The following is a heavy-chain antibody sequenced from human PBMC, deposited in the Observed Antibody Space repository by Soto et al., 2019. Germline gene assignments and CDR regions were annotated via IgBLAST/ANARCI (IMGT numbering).Heavy chain of an antibody. CDR3: ARDLWGYCGTDCYPLDV. J-gene: IGHJ6*02. Sequence: SETLSLTCTVSGGSISSYYWSWIRQPPGKGLEWIGYMYNTGSTVYNPSLKSRVTISVDTSKNQFSLKLNAVTAADTAVYYCARDLWGYCGTDCYPLDVWGQGTMVTVSS. D-gene: IGHD2-21*02. CDR1: GGSISSYY. V-gene: IGHV4-59*01. CDR2: MYNTGST.